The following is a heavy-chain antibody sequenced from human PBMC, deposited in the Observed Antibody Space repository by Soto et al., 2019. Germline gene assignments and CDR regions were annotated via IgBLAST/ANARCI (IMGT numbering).Heavy chain of an antibody. V-gene: IGHV1-18*01. CDR3: ARSCPFTSCYASGIGYFDY. CDR1: GYTFTSYG. Sequence: AASVKVSCKASGYTFTSYGISWVRQAPGQGLEWMGWISAYNGNTNYAQKLQGRVTMTTDTSTSTAYMELRSLRSDDTAVYYCARSCPFTSCYASGIGYFDYWGQGTLVTVSS. J-gene: IGHJ4*02. D-gene: IGHD2-2*01. CDR2: ISAYNGNT.